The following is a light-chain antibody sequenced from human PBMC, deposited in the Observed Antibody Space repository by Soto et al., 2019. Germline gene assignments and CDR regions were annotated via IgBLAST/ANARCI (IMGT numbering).Light chain of an antibody. J-gene: IGKJ1*01. CDR1: QSISIW. V-gene: IGKV1-5*03. CDR2: KTS. Sequence: DIHMTQSPSTLSASVGDRVTITCRASQSISIWLAWYQQKPGKAPNLLIYKTSSLESGVPSRFSGSGSGTEFTLTISSLQPYDFATYYCQHYNDYYWTFGQGTKVEIK. CDR3: QHYNDYYWT.